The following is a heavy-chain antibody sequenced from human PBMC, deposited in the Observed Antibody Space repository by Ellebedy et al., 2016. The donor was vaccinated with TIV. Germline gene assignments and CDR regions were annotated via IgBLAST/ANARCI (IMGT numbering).Heavy chain of an antibody. CDR2: ISSSSRTI. D-gene: IGHD2/OR15-2a*01. CDR1: GFTFSSYS. Sequence: PGGSLRLSCAASGFTFSSYSMNWVRQAPGKGLEWVSYISSSSRTIYNADSVKGRFTISRDNAKSYLYLQMNSLRAEDTAFYYCARQQCLLCPFDYWGQGTLVTVSS. J-gene: IGHJ4*02. CDR3: ARQQCLLCPFDY. V-gene: IGHV3-48*04.